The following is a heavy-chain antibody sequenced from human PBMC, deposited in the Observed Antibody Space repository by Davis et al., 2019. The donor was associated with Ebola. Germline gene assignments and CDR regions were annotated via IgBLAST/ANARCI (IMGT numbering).Heavy chain of an antibody. D-gene: IGHD6-13*01. CDR2: IDGPTTNT. V-gene: IGHV3-NL1*01. CDR1: GFTFSGHS. Sequence: GESLKISCAASGFTFSGHSMHWVRQAPGKGLEWVSTIDGPTTNTHYGDSVKGRFTISRDNSKNTLFLQMDSLRPEDTAMYYCSSWVSSHFDFWGRGTLVTVSS. CDR3: SSWVSSHFDF. J-gene: IGHJ4*02.